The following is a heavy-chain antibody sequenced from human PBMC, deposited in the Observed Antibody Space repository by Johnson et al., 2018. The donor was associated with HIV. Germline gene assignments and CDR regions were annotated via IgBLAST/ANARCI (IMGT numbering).Heavy chain of an antibody. J-gene: IGHJ3*02. V-gene: IGHV3-30*18. CDR3: AKAGQLVAATRAFAI. CDR1: GFTFSSYA. Sequence: QMQVVESGGGVVQPGRSLRLSCAASGFTFSSYAMHWVRQAPGKGLEWVAVISYDGSNKYYADSVKGRFTISRDNSKNTLYLQMNSLISEDTAVYYCAKAGQLVAATRAFAIWGQGTMGTVSS. CDR2: ISYDGSNK. D-gene: IGHD2-15*01.